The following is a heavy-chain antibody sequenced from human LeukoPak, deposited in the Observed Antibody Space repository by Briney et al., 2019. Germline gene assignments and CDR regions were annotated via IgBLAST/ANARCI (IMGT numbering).Heavy chain of an antibody. Sequence: GGSLRLSCAASGFTFSNHGMHWVRQAPGKGPEWVALIWYDGSNKYYGDSVKGRFTISRDNSKNTVYLQMNSLRAEDTAVYYCAKDFHYYDSSGYLADGDYWGQGTLVTVSS. D-gene: IGHD3-22*01. CDR2: IWYDGSNK. J-gene: IGHJ4*02. CDR3: AKDFHYYDSSGYLADGDY. CDR1: GFTFSNHG. V-gene: IGHV3-30*02.